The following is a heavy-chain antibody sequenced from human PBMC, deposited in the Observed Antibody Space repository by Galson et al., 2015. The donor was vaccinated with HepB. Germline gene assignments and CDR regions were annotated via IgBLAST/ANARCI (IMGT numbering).Heavy chain of an antibody. CDR2: FYYSGST. D-gene: IGHD3-22*01. CDR1: GGSIRRYY. CDR3: ARHRLQPPNYDDSSGFYFWFDY. J-gene: IGHJ4*02. V-gene: IGHV4-59*08. Sequence: SETLSLTCTVSGGSIRRYYWSWIRQPPGKGLEWIGYFYYSGSTNYNPSLKSRVTISVDTPKSQFSLKLSSVTAADTAFYYCARHRLQPPNYDDSSGFYFWFDYWGQGTLVTVSS.